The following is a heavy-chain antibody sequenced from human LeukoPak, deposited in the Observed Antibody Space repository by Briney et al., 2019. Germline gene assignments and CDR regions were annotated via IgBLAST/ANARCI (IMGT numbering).Heavy chain of an antibody. CDR2: ISSSSSTI. J-gene: IGHJ4*02. V-gene: IGHV3-48*01. CDR3: ARRFRLRSSPDY. CDR1: GFTFSSYS. Sequence: PGGSLRLSCAASGFTFSSYSMNWVRQAPGKGLEWVSYISSSSSTIHYADSVKGRFTISRDNAKNSLYLQMNSLRAEDTAVYYCARRFRLRSSPDYWGQGTLVTVSS. D-gene: IGHD6-6*01.